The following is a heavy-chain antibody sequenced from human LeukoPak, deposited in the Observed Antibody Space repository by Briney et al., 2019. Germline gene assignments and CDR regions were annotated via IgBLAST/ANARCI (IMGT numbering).Heavy chain of an antibody. V-gene: IGHV1-2*06. Sequence: GATVKISCKVSGYTFTDYYMHWVRQAPGQGLEWMGRINPNSGGTNYAQKFQGRVTMTRDTSISTAYMELSRLRSDDTAVYYCARILLCSGGSCPSVGVDYWGQGTLVTVSS. D-gene: IGHD2-15*01. CDR3: ARILLCSGGSCPSVGVDY. CDR2: INPNSGGT. CDR1: GYTFTDYY. J-gene: IGHJ4*02.